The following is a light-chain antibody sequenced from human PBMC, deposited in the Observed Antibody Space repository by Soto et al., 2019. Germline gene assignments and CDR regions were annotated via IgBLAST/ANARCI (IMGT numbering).Light chain of an antibody. CDR3: KHYNSYSEA. CDR1: QSISSW. Sequence: DIQMPQSPSTLSASVGASVTITCRASQSISSWLAWYQQKPGKAPKLLIYKASSLESGVPSRFSGSGSGTEFTLTISSLQPDEFATYYCKHYNSYSEAVGQGNKVDIK. V-gene: IGKV1-5*03. J-gene: IGKJ1*01. CDR2: KAS.